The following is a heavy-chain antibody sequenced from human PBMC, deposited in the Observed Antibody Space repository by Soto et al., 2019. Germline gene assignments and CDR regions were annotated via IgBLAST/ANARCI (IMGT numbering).Heavy chain of an antibody. CDR1: GFTFSSYA. J-gene: IGHJ4*02. CDR3: AKGHDILTGYPFDY. Sequence: EVQLLESGGGLVQPGGSLRLSCAASGFTFSSYAMSWVRQAPGKGLEWVSAISGSGGSTYYADSVKGRITNSRDNSKNRLYRQMTSLRAAVTAVYYWAKGHDILTGYPFDYWGKGTLVTVSS. CDR2: ISGSGGST. V-gene: IGHV3-23*01. D-gene: IGHD3-9*01.